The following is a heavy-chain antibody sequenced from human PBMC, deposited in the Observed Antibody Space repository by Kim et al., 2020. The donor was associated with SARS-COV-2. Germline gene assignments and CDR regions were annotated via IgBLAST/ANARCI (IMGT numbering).Heavy chain of an antibody. D-gene: IGHD3-10*01. V-gene: IGHV1-69*01. Sequence: QKFQGRVTITADESTSTAYMELSSLRSEDTAVYYCARDLGSGSYYNWFDPWGQGTLVTVSS. J-gene: IGHJ5*02. CDR3: ARDLGSGSYYNWFDP.